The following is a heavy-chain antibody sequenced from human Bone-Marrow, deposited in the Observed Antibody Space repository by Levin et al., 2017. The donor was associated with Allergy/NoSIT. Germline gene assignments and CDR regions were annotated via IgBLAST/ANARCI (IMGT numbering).Heavy chain of an antibody. Sequence: HAGGSLRLSCAASGFTVSSNYMSWVRQAPGKGLEWVSVIYSGGNTYNADSVKGRFTISRDNSKNTLYLQMNSLRAEDTAVYYCARGNSGSGSHLLYFDYWGQGTLVTVSS. CDR1: GFTVSSNY. D-gene: IGHD3-10*01. CDR2: IYSGGNT. CDR3: ARGNSGSGSHLLYFDY. J-gene: IGHJ4*02. V-gene: IGHV3-53*01.